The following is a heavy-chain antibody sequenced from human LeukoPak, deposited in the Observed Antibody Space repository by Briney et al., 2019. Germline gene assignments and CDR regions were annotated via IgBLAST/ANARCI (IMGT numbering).Heavy chain of an antibody. CDR1: GGSISSYY. Sequence: SETLSLTCTVSGGSISSYYWSWIRQPPGKGLEWIGYIYYSGSTNYNPSLKSPVTISVDTSKNQFSLKLSSVTAADTAVYYCVRDYGDYDIAFDIWGQGTMVTVSS. CDR3: VRDYGDYDIAFDI. V-gene: IGHV4-59*01. D-gene: IGHD4-17*01. J-gene: IGHJ3*02. CDR2: IYYSGST.